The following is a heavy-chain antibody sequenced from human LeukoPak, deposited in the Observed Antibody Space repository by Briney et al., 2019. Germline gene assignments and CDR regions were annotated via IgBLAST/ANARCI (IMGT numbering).Heavy chain of an antibody. Sequence: ASVKVSCTASGYTFTSYGISWVRQAPGQGLEWMGWISAYNGNTNYAQKLQGRVTMTTDTSTSTAYMELRSLRSDDTAVYYCARGKVVVRGVNWESWFDPWGQGTLVTVSS. CDR3: ARGKVVVRGVNWESWFDP. J-gene: IGHJ5*02. V-gene: IGHV1-18*01. CDR1: GYTFTSYG. CDR2: ISAYNGNT. D-gene: IGHD3-10*01.